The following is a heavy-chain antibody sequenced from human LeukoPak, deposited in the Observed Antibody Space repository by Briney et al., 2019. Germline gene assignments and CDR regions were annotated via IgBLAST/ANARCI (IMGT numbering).Heavy chain of an antibody. CDR2: INHSGST. D-gene: IGHD2-2*01. J-gene: IGHJ4*02. CDR3: ARGVASWRRSYFDY. CDR1: GGSFSGYY. V-gene: IGHV4-34*01. Sequence: SETLSLTCAVYGGSFSGYYWSWIRQPPGKGLEWIGEINHSGSTNYNPSLKSRVAISVDTSKNQFSLKLSSVTAADTAVYYCARGVASWRRSYFDYWGQGTLVTVSS.